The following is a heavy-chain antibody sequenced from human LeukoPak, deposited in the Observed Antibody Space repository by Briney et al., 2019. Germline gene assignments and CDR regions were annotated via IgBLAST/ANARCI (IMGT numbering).Heavy chain of an antibody. J-gene: IGHJ4*02. V-gene: IGHV3-11*04. CDR3: AKDLHYGSADY. CDR1: GFTFSDYY. Sequence: GGSLRLSCAASGFTFSDYYMSWIRQAPGKGLEWVSYISSSGTTIYYADSVKGRFTISRDNAKNSLYLQMNSLRVEDTAVYYCAKDLHYGSADYWGQGTLVTVSS. CDR2: ISSSGTTI. D-gene: IGHD3-10*01.